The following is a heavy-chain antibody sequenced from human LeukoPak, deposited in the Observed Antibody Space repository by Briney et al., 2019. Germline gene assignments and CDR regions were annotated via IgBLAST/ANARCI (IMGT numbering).Heavy chain of an antibody. D-gene: IGHD2-2*01. V-gene: IGHV4-34*01. Sequence: SETLSLTCAVYGGSFSGYYWSWIRQPPGKGLEWIGEINHSGSTNYNPSLKSRVTISVDTSKNQFSLKLSSVTAADTAVDYCAGRGSTSLDYWGQGTLVTVSS. J-gene: IGHJ4*02. CDR3: AGRGSTSLDY. CDR1: GGSFSGYY. CDR2: INHSGST.